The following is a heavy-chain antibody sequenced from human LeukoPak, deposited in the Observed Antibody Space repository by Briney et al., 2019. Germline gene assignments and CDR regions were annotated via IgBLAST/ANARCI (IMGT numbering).Heavy chain of an antibody. J-gene: IGHJ6*02. CDR3: AVQNIVVVVAATRAYYGMDV. D-gene: IGHD2-15*01. CDR1: GGSISSGGYY. Sequence: SETLSLTCTVSGGSISSGGYYWSWIRQHPGKGLEWIGYIYYSGSTYYNPSLKSRVTISVDTSKNQFSLKLSSVTAADTAVYYCAVQNIVVVVAATRAYYGMDVWGQGTTVTVSS. V-gene: IGHV4-31*03. CDR2: IYYSGST.